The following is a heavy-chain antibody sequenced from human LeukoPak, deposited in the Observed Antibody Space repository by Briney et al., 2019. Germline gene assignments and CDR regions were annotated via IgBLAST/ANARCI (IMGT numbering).Heavy chain of an antibody. CDR2: ISAYNGNT. CDR3: ARVNGNRQANWFDP. Sequence: ASVKVSCKASGYTFTSYGISWVRQAPGQGLEWMGWISAYNGNTNYAQKLQGRVTMTTDTSTSTAYMELRSLRSDDTAVYYCARVNGNRQANWFDPWGQGTLVTVSS. J-gene: IGHJ5*02. V-gene: IGHV1-18*01. CDR1: GYTFTSYG.